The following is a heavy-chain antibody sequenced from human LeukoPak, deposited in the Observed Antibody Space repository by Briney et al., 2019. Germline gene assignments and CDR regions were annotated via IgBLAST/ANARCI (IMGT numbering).Heavy chain of an antibody. CDR2: INSDGSST. J-gene: IGHJ3*01. D-gene: IGHD3-22*01. Sequence: GGCLRLSCAASGFTFSDFWMHWVRQAPGKGLVWVSRINSDGSSTEYADSVKGRFTISRDNAKNTLYLQMNSLRAEDTAVYYCARGWVPSDITMNWGQGTMVTVSS. CDR1: GFTFSDFW. V-gene: IGHV3-74*01. CDR3: ARGWVPSDITMN.